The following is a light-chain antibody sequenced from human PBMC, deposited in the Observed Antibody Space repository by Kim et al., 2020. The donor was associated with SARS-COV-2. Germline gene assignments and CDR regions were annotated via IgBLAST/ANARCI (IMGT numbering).Light chain of an antibody. CDR3: SSYAGRNTLV. CDR1: SSDIGAHKY. V-gene: IGLV2-8*01. Sequence: GQSVTISCTGTSSDIGAHKYVSWYQQHPGKAPKLIIYEVIKRPSGVPDRFSGSKSGNTASLTVSGLQADDEADYHCSSYAGRNTLVFGGGTQLTVL. CDR2: EVI. J-gene: IGLJ2*01.